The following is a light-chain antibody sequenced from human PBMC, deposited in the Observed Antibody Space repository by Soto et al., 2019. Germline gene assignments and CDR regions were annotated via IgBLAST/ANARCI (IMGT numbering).Light chain of an antibody. J-gene: IGLJ1*01. Sequence: QSVLTQPRSVSGSPGQSVTISCTGTGSDVGGYNYFSWYQEHPGKAPKLMIYDVTKRPSGVPDRFSGSKSGNTASLTISGLQAEDEADYYCCSYAGTYTYVFGTGTKVTVL. CDR1: GSDVGGYNY. V-gene: IGLV2-11*01. CDR2: DVT. CDR3: CSYAGTYTYV.